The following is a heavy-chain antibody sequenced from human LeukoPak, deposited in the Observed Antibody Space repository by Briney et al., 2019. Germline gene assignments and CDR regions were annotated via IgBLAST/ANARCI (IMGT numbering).Heavy chain of an antibody. V-gene: IGHV5-51*01. CDR2: IYPGDSDT. D-gene: IGHD3-22*01. Sequence: GESLKISCKGSGYSFTSYWIGWVRQMPGKGLEWMGIIYPGDSDTRYSPSLQGQVTISADKSISTAYLQWSSLKASDTAMYYCARRTYYYDSSGPNWFDPWGQGTLVTVSS. CDR1: GYSFTSYW. CDR3: ARRTYYYDSSGPNWFDP. J-gene: IGHJ5*02.